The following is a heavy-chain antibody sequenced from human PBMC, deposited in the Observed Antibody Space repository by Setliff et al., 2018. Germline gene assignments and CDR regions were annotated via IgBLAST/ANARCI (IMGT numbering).Heavy chain of an antibody. CDR2: VYYSGYT. Sequence: PSETLSLTCNVSGGSVSSTSHYWGWIRQPPGKGMEWIGSVYYSGYTYYNPSLQSRVTISVDMSKNQFSMKLTSVTAADTAVYYCARVDFTMIQGVLGLWGQGTLVTGS. J-gene: IGHJ1*01. CDR1: GGSVSSTSHY. V-gene: IGHV4-39*07. D-gene: IGHD3-10*01. CDR3: ARVDFTMIQGVLGL.